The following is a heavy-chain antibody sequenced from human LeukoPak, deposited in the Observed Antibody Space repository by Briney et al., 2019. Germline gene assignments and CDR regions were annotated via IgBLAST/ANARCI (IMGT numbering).Heavy chain of an antibody. J-gene: IGHJ2*01. CDR1: GGSFSGYY. D-gene: IGHD6-6*01. Sequence: SETLSLTCAVYGGSFSGYYWSWIRQPPGKGLEWIGEINHSGSTNYNPSLKSRVTISVDTSKNQFSLKLSSVTAADTAVYYCARSPSSSSSWYFDLWGRGTLVTASS. CDR2: INHSGST. CDR3: ARSPSSSSSWYFDL. V-gene: IGHV4-34*01.